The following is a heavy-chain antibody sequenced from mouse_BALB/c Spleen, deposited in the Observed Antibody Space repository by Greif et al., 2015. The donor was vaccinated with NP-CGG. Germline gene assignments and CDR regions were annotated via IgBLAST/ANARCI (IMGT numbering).Heavy chain of an antibody. V-gene: IGHV5-4*02. CDR3: ARDYYGSSYAMDY. Sequence: EVKVVESGGGLVKPGGSLKLSCAASGFTFSDYYMYWVRQTPEKRLEWVATISDGGSYTYYPDSVKGRFTISRDNAKNNLYLQMSSLKSGDTAMYYCARDYYGSSYAMDYWGQGTSVTVSS. D-gene: IGHD1-1*01. J-gene: IGHJ4*01. CDR1: GFTFSDYY. CDR2: ISDGGSYT.